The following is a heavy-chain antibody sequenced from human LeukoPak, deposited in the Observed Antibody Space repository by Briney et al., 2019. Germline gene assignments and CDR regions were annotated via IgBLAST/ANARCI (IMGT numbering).Heavy chain of an antibody. CDR1: GGSISSYY. Sequence: PSETLSLTCTVSGGSISSYYWSWIRQPAGKGLEWIGRIYSTGSTNYNPSLKSRVTMSVDTSKNQFSLRLRSVTAADTAVYYCARGIFYGGRNQYIWFDLWGQGTLVTVSS. CDR3: ARGIFYGGRNQYIWFDL. D-gene: IGHD4-23*01. V-gene: IGHV4-4*07. CDR2: IYSTGST. J-gene: IGHJ5*02.